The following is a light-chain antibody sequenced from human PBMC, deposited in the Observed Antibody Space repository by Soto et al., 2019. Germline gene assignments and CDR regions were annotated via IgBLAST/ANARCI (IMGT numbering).Light chain of an antibody. V-gene: IGKV1-39*01. CDR3: QQSYSLPPT. J-gene: IGKJ4*01. CDR2: ATS. Sequence: DIQMTQSPSSLSASVGDRVTITCRASQNIIKYLNWYQQKPGKAPNLLIYATSSLHSGVPSRFSGRGSETDFTLTISSLQPEDFATYYCQQSYSLPPTFGGGTKVEIK. CDR1: QNIIKY.